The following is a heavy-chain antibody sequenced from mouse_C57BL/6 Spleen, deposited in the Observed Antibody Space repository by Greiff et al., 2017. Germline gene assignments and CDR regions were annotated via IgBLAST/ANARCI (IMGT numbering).Heavy chain of an antibody. CDR3: ARERVFYLYGSSYWYFGV. CDR2: IDTKSGGT. D-gene: IGHD1-1*01. V-gene: IGHV1-72*01. Sequence: QVQLQQPGAELVKPGASVKLSCKASGYTFTSYWMHWVKQRPGRGLEWIGRIDTKSGGTTYNEKFKSKATLTVDKPSSTAYMQLSSLTSEDSAVYYCARERVFYLYGSSYWYFGVWGTGTTVTVSS. CDR1: GYTFTSYW. J-gene: IGHJ1*03.